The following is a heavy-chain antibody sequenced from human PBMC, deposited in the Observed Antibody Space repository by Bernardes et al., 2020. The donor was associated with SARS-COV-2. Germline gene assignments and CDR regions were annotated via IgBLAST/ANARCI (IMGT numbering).Heavy chain of an antibody. J-gene: IGHJ6*02. V-gene: IGHV4-34*01. Sequence: SETLSLTCTVYGGSFSGYYWSWIRQPPGKGLEWIGEINHSGSTNYNPSLKSRVTISVDTSKNQFSLKLSSVTAADTAVYYCARYCSSTSCYHGMDVWGQGTTVTVSS. D-gene: IGHD2-2*01. CDR2: INHSGST. CDR1: GGSFSGYY. CDR3: ARYCSSTSCYHGMDV.